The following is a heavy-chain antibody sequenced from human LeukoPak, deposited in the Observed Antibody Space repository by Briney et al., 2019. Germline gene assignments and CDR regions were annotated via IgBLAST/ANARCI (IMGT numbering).Heavy chain of an antibody. CDR3: ARQRPYCSGGSCYSDY. J-gene: IGHJ4*02. Sequence: GESLKISCKGSGYSFTSYWIGWVRQMPGKGLEWMGIIYPGDSDTRYSPSFQGQVTISADKSISTAYLQWSSLKASDTAMYYCARQRPYCSGGSCYSDYWGQGTLVTVSS. CDR1: GYSFTSYW. V-gene: IGHV5-51*01. D-gene: IGHD2-15*01. CDR2: IYPGDSDT.